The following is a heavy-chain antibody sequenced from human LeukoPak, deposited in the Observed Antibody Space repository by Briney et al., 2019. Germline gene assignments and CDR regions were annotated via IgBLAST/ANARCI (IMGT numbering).Heavy chain of an antibody. V-gene: IGHV4-34*01. CDR1: GGSFSGYY. Sequence: SETLSLTCAVYGGSFSGYYRSWIRQPPGKGLEWIGSIYYSGSTYYNPSLKSRVTISVDTSKNQFSLKLSSVTAADTAVYYCARQTPTTDNWFDPWGQGTLVTVSS. CDR2: IYYSGST. D-gene: IGHD4-17*01. J-gene: IGHJ5*02. CDR3: ARQTPTTDNWFDP.